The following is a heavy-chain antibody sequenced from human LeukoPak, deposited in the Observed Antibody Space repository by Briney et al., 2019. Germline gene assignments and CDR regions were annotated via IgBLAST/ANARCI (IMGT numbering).Heavy chain of an antibody. CDR3: ARDSASCRGCAFDI. Sequence: GGSLRLSCAASEFTFTNYWMSWVRQAPGKGLEWVANTNRDGSEKYYVDSVKGRVTISRDNAMNFLYLQLNSLRVDDTAVYYCARDSASCRGCAFDIWGQGTVVTVSS. J-gene: IGHJ3*02. V-gene: IGHV3-7*01. CDR1: EFTFTNYW. CDR2: TNRDGSEK. D-gene: IGHD2-2*01.